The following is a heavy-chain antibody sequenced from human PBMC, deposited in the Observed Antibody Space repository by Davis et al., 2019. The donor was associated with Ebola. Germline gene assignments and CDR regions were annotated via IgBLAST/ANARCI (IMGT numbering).Heavy chain of an antibody. V-gene: IGHV4-61*01. D-gene: IGHD1-14*01. J-gene: IGHJ4*02. CDR1: GGSVSSVSYY. CDR3: ARVNRPVHFDY. CDR2: IYYSGST. Sequence: PSETLSLTCTVSGGSVSSVSYYWSWIRQPPGKGLEWIGYIYYSGSTNYNPSLKSRVTISVDTSKNQFSLKLSSVTAADTAVYYCARVNRPVHFDYWGQGTLVTVSS.